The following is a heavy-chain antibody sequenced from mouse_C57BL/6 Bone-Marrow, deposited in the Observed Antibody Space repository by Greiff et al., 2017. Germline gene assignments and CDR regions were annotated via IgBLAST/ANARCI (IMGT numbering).Heavy chain of an antibody. CDR2: IHPNSGST. CDR1: GYTFTSYW. Sequence: VQLQQPGAELVKPGASVKLSCKASGYTFTSYWMHWVKQRPGQGLEWIGMIHPNSGSTNYNEKFKSKATLTVDKSSSTAYMQLSSLTSEDSAVYYCARSSYYYGSSLYYYAMDDWGQGTSVTVSS. D-gene: IGHD1-1*01. V-gene: IGHV1-64*01. J-gene: IGHJ4*01. CDR3: ARSSYYYGSSLYYYAMDD.